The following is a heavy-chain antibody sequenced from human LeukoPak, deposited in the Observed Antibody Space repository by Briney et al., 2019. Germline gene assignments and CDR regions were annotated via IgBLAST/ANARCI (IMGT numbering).Heavy chain of an antibody. D-gene: IGHD3-22*01. V-gene: IGHV4-61*02. CDR3: ARDAPGDYYDSSGGRYYYYYYMDV. Sequence: SETLSLTCTVSGGSISSGSYYWSWIRQPAGKGLEWIGRIYTSGSTNYNPSLKSRVTISVDTSKNQFSLKLSSVTAADTAVYYCARDAPGDYYDSSGGRYYYYYYMDVWGKGTTVTASS. CDR2: IYTSGST. J-gene: IGHJ6*03. CDR1: GGSISSGSYY.